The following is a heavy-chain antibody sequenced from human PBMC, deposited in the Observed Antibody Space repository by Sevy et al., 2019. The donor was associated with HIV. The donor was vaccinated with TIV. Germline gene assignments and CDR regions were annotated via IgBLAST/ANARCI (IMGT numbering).Heavy chain of an antibody. CDR3: AKETQSLVWRATSYFDY. D-gene: IGHD1-26*01. V-gene: IGHV3-30*18. CDR1: GFTFNTYG. J-gene: IGHJ4*02. Sequence: GGSLRLSCAASGFTFNTYGLHWVRQAPGKGLEWVAVISYDGSNKYYAASVKGRFTISRDNAKNTLYLQLKSLRDEDTVVYYCAKETQSLVWRATSYFDYWGQGTLVTVSS. CDR2: ISYDGSNK.